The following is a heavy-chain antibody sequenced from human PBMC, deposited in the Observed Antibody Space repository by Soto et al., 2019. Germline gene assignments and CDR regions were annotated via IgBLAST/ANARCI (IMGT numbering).Heavy chain of an antibody. CDR1: GYTFTSYG. Sequence: AASVKVSCKASGYTFTSYGISWVRQAPGQGLEWMGWISAYNGNTNYAQKLQGRVTMTTDTSTSTAYMELRSLRSDDTAVYYCAREWGPGYYYGMDVWGQGTTVTVSS. D-gene: IGHD3-16*01. CDR2: ISAYNGNT. J-gene: IGHJ6*02. V-gene: IGHV1-18*01. CDR3: AREWGPGYYYGMDV.